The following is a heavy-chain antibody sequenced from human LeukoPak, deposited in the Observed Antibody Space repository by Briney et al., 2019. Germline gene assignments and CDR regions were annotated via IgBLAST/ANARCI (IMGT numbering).Heavy chain of an antibody. V-gene: IGHV4-34*01. J-gene: IGHJ4*02. D-gene: IGHD6-13*01. CDR3: ARRGIAAAGKVFDY. Sequence: KASETLSLTCAVYGGSFSGYYWSWIRQPPGKGLEWIGEINHSGSTNYNPSLKSRVTISVDTSKNQFSLKLSSLTAADTAVYYCARRGIAAAGKVFDYWGQGTLVTVSS. CDR2: INHSGST. CDR1: GGSFSGYY.